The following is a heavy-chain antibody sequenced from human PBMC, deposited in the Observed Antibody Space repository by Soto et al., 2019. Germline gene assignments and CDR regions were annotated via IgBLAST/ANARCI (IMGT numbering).Heavy chain of an antibody. Sequence: KPSETLSLTCTVSGGSLTDYYWNWIRQSPGKGLEWIGYVYYSGSTNYNPSLKSRVTISVDTSKNQFSLKLNSVTAADTAVYFCARGNDWKSSTFDIWGQGTMVTVSS. J-gene: IGHJ3*02. D-gene: IGHD2-21*01. V-gene: IGHV4-59*01. CDR2: VYYSGST. CDR1: GGSLTDYY. CDR3: ARGNDWKSSTFDI.